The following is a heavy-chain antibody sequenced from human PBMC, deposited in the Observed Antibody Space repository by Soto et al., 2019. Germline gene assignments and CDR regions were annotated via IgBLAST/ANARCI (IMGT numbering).Heavy chain of an antibody. D-gene: IGHD7-27*01. J-gene: IGHJ4*02. CDR3: ASRTLGSAIGIGDY. Sequence: QIQLVQSGGEVKKPGASVKVSCRASGYTFSIYGITWVRQAPGQGLEWMGWITADNGDTKFAQKLQGRVSLTIDTPTSTAYMELRNLRSDYTALYYCASRTLGSAIGIGDYWGQGTLVTVSS. V-gene: IGHV1-18*01. CDR1: GYTFSIYG. CDR2: ITADNGDT.